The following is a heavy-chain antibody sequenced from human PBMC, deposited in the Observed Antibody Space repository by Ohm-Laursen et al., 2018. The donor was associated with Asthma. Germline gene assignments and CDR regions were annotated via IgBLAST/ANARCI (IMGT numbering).Heavy chain of an antibody. CDR3: ARDRGYSYGTDAFDI. CDR1: RFTFSSYA. V-gene: IGHV3-30-3*01. J-gene: IGHJ3*02. Sequence: SLRLSCSAPRFTFSSYAMHWVRQAPGKGLEWVAVISYDGSNKYYADSVKGRFTISRDNSKNTLYLQMNSLRAEDTAVYYCARDRGYSYGTDAFDIWGQGTMVTVSS. D-gene: IGHD5-18*01. CDR2: ISYDGSNK.